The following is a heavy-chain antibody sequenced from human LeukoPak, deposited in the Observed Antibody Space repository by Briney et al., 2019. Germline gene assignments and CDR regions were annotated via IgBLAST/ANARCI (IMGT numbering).Heavy chain of an antibody. V-gene: IGHV3-64*01. J-gene: IGHJ4*02. CDR1: GFTFSSYA. Sequence: GGSLRLSCAASGFTFSSYAMHWVRQAPGKGLEYVSAIGSNGGSTYYANSVKGRFTISRDNSKNTLYLQMGSLRAEDMAVYYCARGVDTAMAYYFDYWGQGTLVTVSS. CDR3: ARGVDTAMAYYFDY. D-gene: IGHD5-18*01. CDR2: IGSNGGST.